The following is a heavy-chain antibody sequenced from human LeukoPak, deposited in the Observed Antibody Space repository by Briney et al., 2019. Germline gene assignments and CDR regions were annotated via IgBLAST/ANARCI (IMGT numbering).Heavy chain of an antibody. D-gene: IGHD6-19*01. CDR1: GGSISSTHW. Sequence: SETLSLTCAVSGGSISSTHWWTWVRQPPGKGLEWIGEIFHTGTTNYNPSPKSRVTISVDKSKNQFSLKLNSVTAADTAVYYCARDQWLLRGGDHGAFDIWGQGTMVTVSS. CDR3: ARDQWLLRGGDHGAFDI. CDR2: IFHTGTT. V-gene: IGHV4-4*02. J-gene: IGHJ3*02.